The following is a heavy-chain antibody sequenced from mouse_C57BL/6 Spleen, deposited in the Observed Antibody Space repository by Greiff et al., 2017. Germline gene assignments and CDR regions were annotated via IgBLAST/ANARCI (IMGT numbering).Heavy chain of an antibody. J-gene: IGHJ2*01. CDR2: INPSSGYT. V-gene: IGHV1-4*01. Sequence: QVQLQQSGAELARPGASVKMSCKASGYTFTSSTMHWVKQRPGPGLEWIGYINPSSGYTKYNQKFKDKATLTADKSSSTAYMQLSSLTSEDSAVYYCARRERDYWGQGTTLTVSS. CDR3: ARRERDY. CDR1: GYTFTSST.